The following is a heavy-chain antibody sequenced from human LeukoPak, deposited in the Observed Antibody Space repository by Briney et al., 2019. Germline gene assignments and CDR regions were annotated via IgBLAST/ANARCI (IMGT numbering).Heavy chain of an antibody. J-gene: IGHJ4*02. D-gene: IGHD2-15*01. Sequence: GPLRLSCAASGFTFSSHWMSWVRQAPGKGLEWVSFIYSGGNTHYSDSVKGRFTISRDNSKNTLYLQMNSLRAEDTAIYYCARRAGEYSHPYDYWGQGTLVTVSS. V-gene: IGHV3-53*01. CDR3: ARRAGEYSHPYDY. CDR2: IYSGGNT. CDR1: GFTFSSHW.